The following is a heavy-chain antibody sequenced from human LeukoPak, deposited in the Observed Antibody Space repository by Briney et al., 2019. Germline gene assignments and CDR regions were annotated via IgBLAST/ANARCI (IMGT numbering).Heavy chain of an antibody. V-gene: IGHV1-69*13. CDR2: IIPIFGTA. D-gene: IGHD3-3*01. CDR3: ARALHVLEWLSNYYYYGMDV. J-gene: IGHJ6*02. Sequence: GASVKVSCKASGGTFSSYAISWVRQAPGQGLEWMGGIIPIFGTANYAQKFQGRVTITADESTSTAYMELSSLRSEDTAVYYCARALHVLEWLSNYYYYGMDVWGQGTTVTVSS. CDR1: GGTFSSYA.